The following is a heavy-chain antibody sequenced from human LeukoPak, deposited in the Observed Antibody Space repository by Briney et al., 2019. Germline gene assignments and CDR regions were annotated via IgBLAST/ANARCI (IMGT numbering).Heavy chain of an antibody. J-gene: IGHJ5*02. D-gene: IGHD6-13*01. CDR2: INHSGST. CDR3: ARHASSSWSQFDP. Sequence: SETLSLTCAVYGASFSDYNWNWIRQPPGRGLEWIGEINHSGSTNYNPSLKSRVTISVDTSKNQFSLKLSSVTAADTAVYYCARHASSSWSQFDPWGQGTLVTVSS. CDR1: GASFSDYN. V-gene: IGHV4-34*01.